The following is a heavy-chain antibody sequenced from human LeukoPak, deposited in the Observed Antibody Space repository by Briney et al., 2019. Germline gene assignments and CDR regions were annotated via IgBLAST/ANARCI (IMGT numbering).Heavy chain of an antibody. V-gene: IGHV4-59*01. J-gene: IGHJ4*02. D-gene: IGHD2-15*01. Sequence: PSETLSLTCTVSGDSISGFYWTWIRQPPGKGLEWIGFIYYSGSTNYNPSLKSRVTISADTSKNQFSLKLTSVTAADTAVYYCARNRVVDATHYFDYWGQGTLVTVSS. CDR1: GDSISGFY. CDR3: ARNRVVDATHYFDY. CDR2: IYYSGST.